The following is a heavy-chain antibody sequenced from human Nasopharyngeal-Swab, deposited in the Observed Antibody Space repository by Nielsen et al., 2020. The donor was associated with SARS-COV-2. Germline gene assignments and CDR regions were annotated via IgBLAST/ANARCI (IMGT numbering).Heavy chain of an antibody. J-gene: IGHJ6*02. CDR3: AKALAAMDDYYYYGMDV. Sequence: GGSLRLSCAASGFTFDDYAMHWVRQAPGKGLEWVSGISWNSGSIGYADSVKGRFTIPRDSSKSTLYLQMNSLRAEDTAVYYCAKALAAMDDYYYYGMDVWGQGTTVTVSS. V-gene: IGHV3-9*01. D-gene: IGHD5-18*01. CDR1: GFTFDDYA. CDR2: ISWNSGSI.